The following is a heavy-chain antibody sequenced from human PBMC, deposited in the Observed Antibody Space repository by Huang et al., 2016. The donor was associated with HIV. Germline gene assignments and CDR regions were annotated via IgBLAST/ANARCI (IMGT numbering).Heavy chain of an antibody. D-gene: IGHD6-13*01. Sequence: QITLKESGPTLVKPTQTLTLTCTLPGFSLASSGVAVGGIRQPPGKALEWLALIYWDNEERFSPSLKTRLTITKDTPKNEVVLTMTNMDPVDTATYYCVHRLRYGKWYVDYWGQGVLVTVSS. CDR1: GFSLASSGVA. V-gene: IGHV2-5*02. CDR3: VHRLRYGKWYVDY. CDR2: IYWDNEE. J-gene: IGHJ4*02.